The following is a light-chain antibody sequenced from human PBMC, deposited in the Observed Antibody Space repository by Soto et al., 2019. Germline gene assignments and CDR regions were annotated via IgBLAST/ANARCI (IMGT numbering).Light chain of an antibody. J-gene: IGKJ1*01. V-gene: IGKV1-5*01. Sequence: DIQMTQTPATLSSFAGEIVTVTCRASQSVSSWVAWYQEKPGRGPKLLIYDASTLQSGVPSSFSGSGSGTEFTLTISSLQPDDFATYYCQRYATYSPTFGQGTKVDIK. CDR1: QSVSSW. CDR3: QRYATYSPT. CDR2: DAS.